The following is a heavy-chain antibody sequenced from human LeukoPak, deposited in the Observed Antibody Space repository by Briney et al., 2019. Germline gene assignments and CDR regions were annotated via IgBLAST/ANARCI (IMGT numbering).Heavy chain of an antibody. CDR1: GGSISSGLYY. CDR2: IYYSGST. J-gene: IGHJ6*03. CDR3: ARDRGGYCSSTSCSYYYYMDV. V-gene: IGHV4-61*01. Sequence: PSETLSLTCTVSGGSISSGLYYWSWIRQPPGKGLEWIGYIYYSGSTNYNPSLKSRVTISVDTSKNQFSLKLSSVTAADTAVYYCARDRGGYCSSTSCSYYYYMDVWGKGTTVTISS. D-gene: IGHD2-2*01.